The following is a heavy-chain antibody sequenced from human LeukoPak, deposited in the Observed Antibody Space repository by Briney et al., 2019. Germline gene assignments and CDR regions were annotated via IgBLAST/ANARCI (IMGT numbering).Heavy chain of an antibody. V-gene: IGHV3-23*01. CDR3: AKAGKYGSSRPFNY. Sequence: PGGSLRLSCAASGFTFSSYAMSWARQAPGKGLQWVSGISGSGGSTYYADSVKGRFTISRDKSKNTLFLQMNSLRVGDAAVDFCAKAGKYGSSRPFNYWGQGSLLTVSS. CDR2: ISGSGGST. CDR1: GFTFSSYA. D-gene: IGHD6-13*01. J-gene: IGHJ4*02.